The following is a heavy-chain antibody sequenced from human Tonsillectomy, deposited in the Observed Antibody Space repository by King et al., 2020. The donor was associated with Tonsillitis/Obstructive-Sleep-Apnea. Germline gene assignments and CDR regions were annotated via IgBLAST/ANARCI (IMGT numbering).Heavy chain of an antibody. V-gene: IGHV4-34*01. J-gene: IGHJ6*03. Sequence: VQLQQWGAGLLKPSETLSLTCAVYGGSFSGYYWRWIRQPPGKGLEWIGEINHSGSTNYNPSLKSRVTISVDTSKNQFSLKLTSVTAADTAVYYCARGLAGTAISYYYNYMDVWDKGTTVTVSS. D-gene: IGHD1-7*01. CDR3: ARGLAGTAISYYYNYMDV. CDR1: GGSFSGYY. CDR2: INHSGST.